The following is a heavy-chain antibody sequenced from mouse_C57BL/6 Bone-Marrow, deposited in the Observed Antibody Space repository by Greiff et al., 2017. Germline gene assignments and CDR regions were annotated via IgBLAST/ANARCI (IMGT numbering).Heavy chain of an antibody. CDR2: ISYDGSN. Sequence: EVQLVESGPGLVKPSQSLSLTCSVTGYSITSGYYWNWIRQFPGNNLEWMGYISYDGSNNYNPSLKNRISITRDTSKNQFFLKLNSVTTEDTATYYCARWDYGSSYGYAMDYWGQGTSVTVSS. D-gene: IGHD1-1*01. CDR3: ARWDYGSSYGYAMDY. CDR1: GYSITSGYY. J-gene: IGHJ4*01. V-gene: IGHV3-6*01.